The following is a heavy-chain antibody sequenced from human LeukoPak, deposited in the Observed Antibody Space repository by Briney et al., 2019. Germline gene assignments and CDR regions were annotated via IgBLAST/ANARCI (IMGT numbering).Heavy chain of an antibody. V-gene: IGHV3-30*18. CDR2: ISYDRSNK. CDR1: GFAFHNYA. Sequence: GGSLRLSCAGSGFAFHNYAMHWVRRPPGKGLEWVAVISYDRSNKYYADSVKGRFTISRDNSKNTLYLQMNSLRAEDTAVYYCAKSAGVPVALQYCGEGTLVTVSS. J-gene: IGHJ4*02. CDR3: AKSAGVPVALQY. D-gene: IGHD2-2*01.